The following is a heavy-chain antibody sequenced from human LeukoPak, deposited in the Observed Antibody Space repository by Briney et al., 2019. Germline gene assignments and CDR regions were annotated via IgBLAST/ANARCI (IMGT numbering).Heavy chain of an antibody. J-gene: IGHJ4*02. CDR3: ATDISIAAAGTAFDY. V-gene: IGHV1-24*01. Sequence: GASVKVSCKVSGYTLTELSMHWVRQAPGKGLEWMGGFDPEDGETIYAQKFQGRVTMTEDTSTDTAYMELSSLRSEDTAVYYCATDISIAAAGTAFDYWGQGTLVTASS. CDR2: FDPEDGET. D-gene: IGHD6-13*01. CDR1: GYTLTELS.